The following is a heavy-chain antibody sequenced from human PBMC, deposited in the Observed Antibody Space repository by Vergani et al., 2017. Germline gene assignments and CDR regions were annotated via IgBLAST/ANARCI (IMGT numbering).Heavy chain of an antibody. V-gene: IGHV1-18*01. CDR2: ISAYNGNT. CDR1: GYTFTSYG. Sequence: QVQLVQSGAEVKKPGASVKVSCKASGYTFTSYGISWVRQAPGKGLEWMGWISAYNGNTNYAQKLQGRVTMTTDTSTSTAYMELRSLRSDDTAVYYCARGDSGWTSYYYYGMDVWGQGTTVTVSS. J-gene: IGHJ6*02. D-gene: IGHD6-19*01. CDR3: ARGDSGWTSYYYYGMDV.